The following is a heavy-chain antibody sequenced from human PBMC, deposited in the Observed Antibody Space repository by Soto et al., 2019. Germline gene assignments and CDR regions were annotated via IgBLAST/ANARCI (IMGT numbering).Heavy chain of an antibody. D-gene: IGHD4-4*01. Sequence: GGSLRLSCAASGFTFSVSAMHWVRQASGKGLEWVGRIRSKANNYATEYAASLKGRFTISRDDSKDTAYLQMNSLKTEDTAVYYCSRYSNHENWHFDLWGRGTLVTVSS. CDR1: GFTFSVSA. CDR3: SRYSNHENWHFDL. V-gene: IGHV3-73*01. CDR2: IRSKANNYAT. J-gene: IGHJ2*01.